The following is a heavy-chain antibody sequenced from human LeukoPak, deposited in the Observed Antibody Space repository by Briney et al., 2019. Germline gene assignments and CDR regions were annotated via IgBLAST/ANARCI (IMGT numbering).Heavy chain of an antibody. J-gene: IGHJ4*02. D-gene: IGHD1-26*01. CDR3: ARERVGYFDY. Sequence: KSSETLSLTCTVPGGSISSYYWSWIRQPPGKGLEWIGYIYYSGSTNYNPSLKSRVTISVDTSKNQFSLKLSSVTAADTAVYYCARERVGYFDYWGQGTLVTVSS. V-gene: IGHV4-59*01. CDR1: GGSISSYY. CDR2: IYYSGST.